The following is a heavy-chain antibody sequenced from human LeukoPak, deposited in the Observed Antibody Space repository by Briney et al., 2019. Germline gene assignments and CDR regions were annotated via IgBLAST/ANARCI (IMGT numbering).Heavy chain of an antibody. CDR1: GDSLTSGSRY. V-gene: IGHV4-61*09. CDR2: FYSSTRT. CDR3: ARCKSELDYGDYAYYYHMDV. Sequence: PSETLSLTCIVSGDSLTSGSRYWSWIRQPAGKGLEWIGHFYSSTRTTYNPSLESRVTISGDTAKNQFSLKLDSVTAADTAVYFCARCKSELDYGDYAYYYHMDVWGKGTTVTVSS. D-gene: IGHD4-17*01. J-gene: IGHJ6*04.